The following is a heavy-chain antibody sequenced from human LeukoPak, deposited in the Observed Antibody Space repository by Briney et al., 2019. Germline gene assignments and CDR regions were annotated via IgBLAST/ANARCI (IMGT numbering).Heavy chain of an antibody. J-gene: IGHJ4*02. Sequence: ASLKVSCKASGYTFTSYHINWVRQAPGQGLEWMGWINPNTGDRGYAQKFQGRVSITSDTSISTAYMELGSPRSEDTAVYFCARTTSLTASGYDYWGQGTLVTVSS. V-gene: IGHV1-8*03. CDR1: GYTFTSYH. CDR2: INPNTGDR. D-gene: IGHD4-17*01. CDR3: ARTTSLTASGYDY.